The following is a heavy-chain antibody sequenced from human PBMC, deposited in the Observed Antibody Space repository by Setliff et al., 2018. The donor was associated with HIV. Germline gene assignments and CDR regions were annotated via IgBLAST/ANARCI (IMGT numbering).Heavy chain of an antibody. CDR1: GYTFTSYA. V-gene: IGHV1-3*01. CDR3: ARLRQQLNAFDI. D-gene: IGHD6-13*01. CDR2: INAGNGNT. Sequence: AASVKVSCKASGYTFTSYAMHWVRQAPGQRLEWMGWINAGNGNTKYSQKFQGRVTITRDTSASTAYMELSSLRSEDTAVYYCARLRQQLNAFDIWGQGTMVTVSS. J-gene: IGHJ3*02.